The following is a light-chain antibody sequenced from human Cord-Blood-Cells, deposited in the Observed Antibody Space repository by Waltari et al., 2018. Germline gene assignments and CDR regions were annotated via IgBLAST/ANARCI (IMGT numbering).Light chain of an antibody. V-gene: IGLV3-19*01. CDR3: NSRDSSGNHVV. CDR1: SIRSYY. Sequence: SSELTQDPAVSVALGQTVRITCQGHSIRSYYARWYQQKPGQAPVLVIYGKNNRTSGIPDRFSGSSSGNTASLTITGAQAEDEADYYCNSRDSSGNHVVFGGGTKLTVL. J-gene: IGLJ2*01. CDR2: GKN.